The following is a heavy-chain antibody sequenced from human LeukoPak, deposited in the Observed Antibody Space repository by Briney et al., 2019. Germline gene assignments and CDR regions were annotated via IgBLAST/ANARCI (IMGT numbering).Heavy chain of an antibody. D-gene: IGHD6-19*01. CDR3: AKDTSGWYKDY. CDR1: GFIFSHHG. V-gene: IGHV3-23*01. Sequence: GGSLRLSCATSGFIFSHHGMNWVRQAPGKGLEWVSGIRADAVTTYYADSVKGRFIISRDNSRNTLYLQMNRLRADDTAIYYCAKDTSGWYKDYWGQGTLVTVSS. J-gene: IGHJ4*02. CDR2: IRADAVTT.